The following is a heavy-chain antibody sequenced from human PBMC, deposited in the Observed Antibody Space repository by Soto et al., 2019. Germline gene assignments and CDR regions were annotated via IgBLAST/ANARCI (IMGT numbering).Heavy chain of an antibody. CDR2: IHNNGAT. CDR1: GGSIGSCGFY. Sequence: PSETLSLTCTVSGGSIGSCGFYWIWLRPRQTQGLVWVGYIHNNGATYSNPSLRGSVSISADTNKKQFSLKLRTVTAAATAVYLCVRYGTRTFGDYSDSWGQGISVTVSS. J-gene: IGHJ4*02. D-gene: IGHD1-1*01. V-gene: IGHV4-31*03. CDR3: VRYGTRTFGDYSDS.